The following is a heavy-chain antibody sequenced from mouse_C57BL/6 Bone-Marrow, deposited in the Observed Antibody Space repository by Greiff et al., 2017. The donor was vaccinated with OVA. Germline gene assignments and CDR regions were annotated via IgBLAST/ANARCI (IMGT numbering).Heavy chain of an antibody. CDR1: GFTFSSYA. Sequence: EVKLVESGEGLVKPGGSLKLSCAASGFTFSSYAMSWVRQTPEKRLEWVAYISSGGDYIYYADTVKCRFTISRDNARNTLYLQMSSLKSEDTAMYYCTRKGSVVAPFDYWGQGTTLTVSS. CDR2: ISSGGDYI. V-gene: IGHV5-9-1*02. D-gene: IGHD1-1*01. J-gene: IGHJ2*01. CDR3: TRKGSVVAPFDY.